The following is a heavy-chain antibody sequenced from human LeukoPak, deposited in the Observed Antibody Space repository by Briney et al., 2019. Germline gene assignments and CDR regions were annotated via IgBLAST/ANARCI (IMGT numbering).Heavy chain of an antibody. J-gene: IGHJ4*02. V-gene: IGHV3-9*01. CDR1: GFTFDDYA. CDR2: ISWNSGSI. CDR3: AKGAGPNYDSCDY. D-gene: IGHD5-12*01. Sequence: PGGSLRLSCAASGFTFDDYAMHWVRQAPGKGLEWVSGISWNSGSIGYADSVKGRFTISRDNAKNSLYLQMNSLRAEDTALYYCAKGAGPNYDSCDYWGQGTLVTVSS.